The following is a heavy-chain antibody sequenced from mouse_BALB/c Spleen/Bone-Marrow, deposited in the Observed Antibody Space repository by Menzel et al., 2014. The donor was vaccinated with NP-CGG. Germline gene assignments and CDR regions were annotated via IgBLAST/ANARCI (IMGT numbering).Heavy chain of an antibody. Sequence: VMLVESGPGLVAPSQSLSITCTVSGVSLTSYGVHWVRQPPGKGLEWLGVIWAGGSTNYNSALMSRLSISKDNNKNQALLKMNRLQTDDTAMYYCARVIRYESYFGYWGQGTTLTGSS. V-gene: IGHV2-9*02. CDR1: GVSLTSYG. J-gene: IGHJ2*01. CDR3: ARVIRYESYFGY. D-gene: IGHD2-14*01. CDR2: IWAGGST.